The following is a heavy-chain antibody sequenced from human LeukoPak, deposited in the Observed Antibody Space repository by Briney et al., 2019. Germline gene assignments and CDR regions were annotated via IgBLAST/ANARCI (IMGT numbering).Heavy chain of an antibody. V-gene: IGHV3-30*03. CDR1: GFTFSSYG. J-gene: IGHJ5*02. CDR2: ISDDGSNK. Sequence: PGRSLRLSCVASGFTFSSYGMHWVRQAPGKGLEWAALISDDGSNKYYADSVKGRFTIPRDNSKNTLYLQVNSLRAEDTAVYYCARGKNNWNYRSYFDTWGQGTLVTVSS. D-gene: IGHD1-7*01. CDR3: ARGKNNWNYRSYFDT.